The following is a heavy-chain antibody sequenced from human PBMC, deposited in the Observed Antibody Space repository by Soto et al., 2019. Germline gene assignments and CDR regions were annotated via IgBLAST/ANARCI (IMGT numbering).Heavy chain of an antibody. D-gene: IGHD2-21*01. CDR2: VYSSGST. Sequence: SETLSLTSTVADGSITSYNWNWLRQKPGKALEWIGYVYSSGSTNYNPSLKSRVTISVDTSRNQFSLKVNSVTAADTAVYYCARRAVVAVTGSLDNWLDPWGQGILVTVSS. CDR1: DGSITSYN. CDR3: ARRAVVAVTGSLDNWLDP. V-gene: IGHV4-59*01. J-gene: IGHJ5*02.